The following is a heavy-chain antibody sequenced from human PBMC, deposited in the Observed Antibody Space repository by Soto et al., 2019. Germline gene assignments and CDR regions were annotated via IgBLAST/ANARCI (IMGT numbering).Heavy chain of an antibody. Sequence: EVQLVESGGGSVQPGRSLRLSCAASGFSFDDYGMHWVRQGPGKGLEWVPGIRWNSGDIYYADSVKGRFTISRDNAKRSLYLQMNSLRTEDTALYYCAKDNDLDRDGPFDYWGQGILVTVSS. V-gene: IGHV3-9*01. CDR3: AKDNDLDRDGPFDY. J-gene: IGHJ4*02. D-gene: IGHD2-2*03. CDR2: IRWNSGDI. CDR1: GFSFDDYG.